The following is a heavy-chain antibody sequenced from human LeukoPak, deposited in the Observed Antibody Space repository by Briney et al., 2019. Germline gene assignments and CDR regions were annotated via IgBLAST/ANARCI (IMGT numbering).Heavy chain of an antibody. D-gene: IGHD6-13*01. CDR1: GGSISSYY. J-gene: IGHJ4*02. CDR3: ARVRYSSSWYSPFDY. Sequence: SETLSLTCTVSGGSISSYYWSWIRQPPGKGLEWIGYIYYSGSTNYNPSLKSRVTISVDTSKNQFSLKLSSVTAADTAVYYCARVRYSSSWYSPFDYWGQGTLVTVSS. V-gene: IGHV4-59*01. CDR2: IYYSGST.